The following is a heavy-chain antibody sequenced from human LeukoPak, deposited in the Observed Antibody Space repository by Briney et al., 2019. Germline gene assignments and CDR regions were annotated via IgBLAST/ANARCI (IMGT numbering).Heavy chain of an antibody. J-gene: IGHJ3*02. Sequence: SVKVSCKASGGTFSSYAISWVRQAPGQGLEWMGRIIPIFGTANYAQKFQGRVTITNDESTSTAYMELSSLRSEDTAVYYCAGDYGGNSGAFDIWGQGTMVTVSS. CDR3: AGDYGGNSGAFDI. CDR2: IIPIFGTA. V-gene: IGHV1-69*05. D-gene: IGHD4-23*01. CDR1: GGTFSSYA.